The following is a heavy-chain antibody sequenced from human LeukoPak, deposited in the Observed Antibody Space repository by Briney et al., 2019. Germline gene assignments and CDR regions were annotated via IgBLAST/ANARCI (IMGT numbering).Heavy chain of an antibody. J-gene: IGHJ4*02. CDR2: IRQDGGDE. V-gene: IGHV3-7*01. CDR3: ARDWVSLSSGRVFDY. Sequence: TGGSLRLSCAASGFTFSSYWMSWVRQAPGKGLEWVANIRQDGGDEYYVDSVKGRFTISRGNAKNSLYLQMNVLRAEDTAFYYCARDWVSLSSGRVFDYWGQGTLVTVSS. D-gene: IGHD3-22*01. CDR1: GFTFSSYW.